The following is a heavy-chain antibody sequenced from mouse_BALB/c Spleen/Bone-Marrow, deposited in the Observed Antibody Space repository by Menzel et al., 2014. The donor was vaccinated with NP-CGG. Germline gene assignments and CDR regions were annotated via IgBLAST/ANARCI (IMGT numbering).Heavy chain of an antibody. CDR2: IDPANGNT. J-gene: IGHJ1*01. D-gene: IGHD1-1*01. CDR3: ARGYGSSYGTGYFDV. Sequence: VQLQQSGAELVKPGASVKLSCTASGFNIKDTYMHWVKQRPEQGLEWIGRIDPANGNTKYDPKFQGKATITADTSSNTAYLQLSSLTSEDTAVYCCARGYGSSYGTGYFDVWGAGTTVTVSS. V-gene: IGHV14-3*02. CDR1: GFNIKDTY.